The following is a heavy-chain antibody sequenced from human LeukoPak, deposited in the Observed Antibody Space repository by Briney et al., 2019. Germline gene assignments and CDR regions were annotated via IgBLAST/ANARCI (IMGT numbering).Heavy chain of an antibody. V-gene: IGHV4-38-2*01. D-gene: IGHD2-21*01. CDR2: IDHSGNT. CDR1: GYSISNGYY. Sequence: PSETLSLTCAVSGYSISNGYYWGWIRQPPGKGLEWIGSIDHSGNTFYNPSLKSRVTISVDTSKNQFSLKLTSVTAADTATYYCARGPPRYASYWGQGTLVTVSS. CDR3: ARGPPRYASY. J-gene: IGHJ4*02.